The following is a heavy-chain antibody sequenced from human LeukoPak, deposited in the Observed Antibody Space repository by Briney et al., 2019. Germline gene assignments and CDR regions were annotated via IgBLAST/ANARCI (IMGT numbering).Heavy chain of an antibody. J-gene: IGHJ6*02. CDR3: ARDPLAYCGADCYSSSYSMDV. D-gene: IGHD2-21*02. V-gene: IGHV4-31*03. CDR1: GGSISSGGYY. Sequence: SETLSLTCTVSGGSISSGGYYWSWIRQLPGKGLEWIAYIDYSGRTYYNPSLKSRVTISVDTSKNQFSLKMYSVTAADTAVYYCARDPLAYCGADCYSSSYSMDVWGQGTTVTVSS. CDR2: IDYSGRT.